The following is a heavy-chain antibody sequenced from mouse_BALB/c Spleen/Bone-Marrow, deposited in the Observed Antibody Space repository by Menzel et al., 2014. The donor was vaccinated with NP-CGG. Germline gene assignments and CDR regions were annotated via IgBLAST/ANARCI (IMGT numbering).Heavy chain of an antibody. CDR3: ARYYYGSSYVMDY. CDR2: IDPANGNT. D-gene: IGHD1-1*01. CDR1: GFNIKDTY. V-gene: IGHV14-3*02. Sequence: EVKLLESGAELVKPGASVKLSCTASGFNIKDTYMHWVKQRPEQGLEWIGRIDPANGNTKYDPKFQGKATITADTSSNTAYLQLSSLTSEDTAVYYCARYYYGSSYVMDYWGQGTSVTVSS. J-gene: IGHJ4*01.